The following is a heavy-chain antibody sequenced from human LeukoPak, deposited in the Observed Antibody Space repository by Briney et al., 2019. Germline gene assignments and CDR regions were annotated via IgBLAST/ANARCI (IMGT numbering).Heavy chain of an antibody. V-gene: IGHV1-2*02. J-gene: IGHJ6*03. Sequence: ASVKVSCKASGYTFIDYYMHWVRQAPGQGLEWMGWIDPNSGGTKYAQKFQGRVTMTRDTSISTAYMELSGVGYDDTAVYYCARDKRCSASSCGISHMDVWGKGTTVTVSS. CDR3: ARDKRCSASSCGISHMDV. CDR1: GYTFIDYY. CDR2: IDPNSGGT. D-gene: IGHD2-15*01.